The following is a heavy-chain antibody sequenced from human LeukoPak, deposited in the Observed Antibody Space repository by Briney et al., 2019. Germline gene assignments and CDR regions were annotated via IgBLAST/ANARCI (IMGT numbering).Heavy chain of an antibody. CDR1: GFTFRSYA. J-gene: IGHJ4*02. CDR3: GRESSASTCDY. V-gene: IGHV3-30-3*01. Sequence: PGGSLRLSCAASGFTFRSYAMHWVRQAPGKGLEWVSVISYDGSNKYYADSIKGRFTISRDNNKNTLYLQMKSLRAEATAVYYCGRESSASTCDYWGQGTLVTVSS. CDR2: ISYDGSNK. D-gene: IGHD6-13*01.